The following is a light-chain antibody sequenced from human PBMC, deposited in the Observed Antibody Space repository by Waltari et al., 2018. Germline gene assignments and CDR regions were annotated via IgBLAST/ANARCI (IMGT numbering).Light chain of an antibody. Sequence: SYELTQPPSVSVSPGQTARITCSGPELPRKYAYWFQQKSGQAPRLVIYEDTKRPSGIAGGFAGSSSGTVATLTISGAQVDDEADYYCYSSDSTGLRVFGGGTTVVVL. CDR2: EDT. J-gene: IGLJ1*01. V-gene: IGLV3-10*01. CDR1: ELPRKY. CDR3: YSSDSTGLRV.